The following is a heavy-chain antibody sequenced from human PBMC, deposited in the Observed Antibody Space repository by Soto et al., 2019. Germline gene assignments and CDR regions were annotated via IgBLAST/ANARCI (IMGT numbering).Heavy chain of an antibody. V-gene: IGHV3-23*01. Sequence: EVQLLESGGGLVQPGGSLRLSCAASGFPFSRCAMNWVRQAPGKGLEWVSTISHSDHSTYYADSVKGRFTVSRDNSENTQYLQMNSLRAGDTAIYYCAKRGGDSGWGDFDSWGQGTLVTVSS. D-gene: IGHD6-19*01. CDR1: GFPFSRCA. J-gene: IGHJ4*02. CDR3: AKRGGDSGWGDFDS. CDR2: ISHSDHST.